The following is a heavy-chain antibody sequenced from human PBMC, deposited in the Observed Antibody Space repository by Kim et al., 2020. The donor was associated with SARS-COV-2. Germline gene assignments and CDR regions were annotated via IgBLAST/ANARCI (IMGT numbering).Heavy chain of an antibody. V-gene: IGHV3-23*01. Sequence: GGSLRLSCAASGFTFSSYAMSWVRQAPGKGLEWVSAISGSGGSTYYADSVKGRFTISRDNSKNTLYLQMNSLRAEDTAVYYCARNGRDYYYYYGMDVWGQGTTVTVSS. CDR3: ARNGRDYYYYYGMDV. D-gene: IGHD1-1*01. CDR2: ISGSGGST. J-gene: IGHJ6*02. CDR1: GFTFSSYA.